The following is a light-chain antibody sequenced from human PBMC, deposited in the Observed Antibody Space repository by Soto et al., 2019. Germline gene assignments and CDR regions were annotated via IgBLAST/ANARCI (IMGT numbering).Light chain of an antibody. CDR1: SSDVGAYNY. V-gene: IGLV2-14*01. CDR3: TSYTSSSTYV. CDR2: DVS. Sequence: QSALTQPASVSGSPGESITISCTGTSSDVGAYNYVSWYQQDPGKAPKLMIYDVSSRPSGVSNRFSGSKSGHTASLTISGLQAEDEADYYCTSYTSSSTYVFGTGTKVT. J-gene: IGLJ1*01.